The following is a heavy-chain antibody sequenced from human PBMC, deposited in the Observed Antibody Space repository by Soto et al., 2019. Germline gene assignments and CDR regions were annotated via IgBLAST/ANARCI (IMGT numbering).Heavy chain of an antibody. J-gene: IGHJ1*01. V-gene: IGHV3-30-3*01. Sequence: QVQLVESGGGVVQPGRSLRLSCAASGFTFSSYAMHWVRQAPGKGLEWVAVISYDGSNKYYADSVKGRFTISRDNSKNKLYLQMNSLRAEDMAVYDCARDRGVARSWVFQHWGQGTLVTVSS. CDR2: ISYDGSNK. CDR3: ARDRGVARSWVFQH. D-gene: IGHD3-10*01. CDR1: GFTFSSYA.